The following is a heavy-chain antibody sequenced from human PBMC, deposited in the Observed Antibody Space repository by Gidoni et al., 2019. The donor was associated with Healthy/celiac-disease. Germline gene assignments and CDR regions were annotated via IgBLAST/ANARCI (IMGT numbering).Heavy chain of an antibody. Sequence: EVQLVESGGGLVQPGGSLKLSCAASGFTFSGSAMHWVRQASGKGLGLVGRIRSKANSYATAYAASVKGRFTISRDDSKNTSYLQMNSLKTEDTAVYYCTLGRYCSGGSCYSGFDYWGQGPLVTVSS. D-gene: IGHD2-15*01. J-gene: IGHJ4*02. CDR1: GFTFSGSA. CDR3: TLGRYCSGGSCYSGFDY. CDR2: IRSKANSYAT. V-gene: IGHV3-73*02.